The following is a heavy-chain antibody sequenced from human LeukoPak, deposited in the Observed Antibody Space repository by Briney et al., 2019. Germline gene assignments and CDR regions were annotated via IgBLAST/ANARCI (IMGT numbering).Heavy chain of an antibody. Sequence: GGSLRLSCTASGFTFSRYAMHWVRQAPRKGLEWVANIKYNGIEKYHVDSVKGRFTISRDNAKNSLYLQMDSLRTEDTAVYYCARDTVVVPQGDAFDLWGQGKMGTVSS. CDR1: GFTFSRYA. CDR2: IKYNGIEK. J-gene: IGHJ3*01. D-gene: IGHD2-2*01. V-gene: IGHV3-7*04. CDR3: ARDTVVVPQGDAFDL.